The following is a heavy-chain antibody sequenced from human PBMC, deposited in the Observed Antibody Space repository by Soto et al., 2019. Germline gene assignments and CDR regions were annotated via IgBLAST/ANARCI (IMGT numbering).Heavy chain of an antibody. D-gene: IGHD6-13*01. CDR3: AKHAAAAAPDY. V-gene: IGHV3-23*01. CDR2: IRASGGGT. Sequence: EVQLLESGGGLVQPGGSLRLSCTASGFTFSSYAMSWVRQAPGKGLEWVSLIRASGGGTYYADSVKGRFTISRDNSKNTLYLQMNSLRAEDTDVYYCAKHAAAAAPDYWGQGTQVTVSS. J-gene: IGHJ4*02. CDR1: GFTFSSYA.